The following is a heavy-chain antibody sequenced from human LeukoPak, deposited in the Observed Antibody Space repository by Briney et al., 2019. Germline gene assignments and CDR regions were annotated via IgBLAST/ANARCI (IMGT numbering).Heavy chain of an antibody. CDR1: GGTFSSYA. V-gene: IGHV1-18*01. CDR3: ARGDSGSYPWYFDY. J-gene: IGHJ4*02. Sequence: ASVKVSCKASGGTFSSYAISWVRQAPGQGLEWMGWISAYNGNTNYAQKLQGRVTMTTDTSTSTAYMELRSLRSDDTAVYYCARGDSGSYPWYFDYWGQGTLVTVSS. D-gene: IGHD1-26*01. CDR2: ISAYNGNT.